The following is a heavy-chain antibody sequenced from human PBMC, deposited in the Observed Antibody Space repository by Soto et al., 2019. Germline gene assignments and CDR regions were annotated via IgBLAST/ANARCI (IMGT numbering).Heavy chain of an antibody. Sequence: PGESLKISCKGSGYSFTSYWIRWVRQMHGKGLEWMGIIYPGDSDTRYSPYSKGQVTISADKSISTDYLQWSSLKASDTAMYYCARHRWELHTYDYGMDVWGQGTTVTVSS. CDR2: IYPGDSDT. J-gene: IGHJ6*02. CDR1: GYSFTSYW. V-gene: IGHV5-51*01. CDR3: ARHRWELHTYDYGMDV. D-gene: IGHD1-26*01.